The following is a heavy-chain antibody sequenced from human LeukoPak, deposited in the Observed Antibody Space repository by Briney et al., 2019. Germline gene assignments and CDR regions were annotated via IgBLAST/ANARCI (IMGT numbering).Heavy chain of an antibody. J-gene: IGHJ6*03. Sequence: PSETLSLTCTVSGGSISSHYWSWIRQPPGKGLEWSGYIYYSGSTNYNPSLKSRVTISVDTSKNQFSLKLSSVTAADTAVYYCARVAYYYMDVWGKGTTVTVSS. CDR2: IYYSGST. CDR1: GGSISSHY. CDR3: ARVAYYYMDV. V-gene: IGHV4-59*11.